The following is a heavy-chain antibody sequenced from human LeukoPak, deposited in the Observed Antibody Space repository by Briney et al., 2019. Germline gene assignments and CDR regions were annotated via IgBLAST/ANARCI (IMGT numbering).Heavy chain of an antibody. Sequence: GGSLRLSCAASGFTFYDYARDWVGQGPGKGREGGSGISWNSGSIAYADSVKGRLTMYRENGKNCVYLQMNSLRPEATDLYYCAKARDKYQLLSKNWFDPCGQGTLVTVSS. J-gene: IGHJ5*02. D-gene: IGHD2-2*01. CDR1: GFTFYDYA. CDR2: ISWNSGSI. CDR3: AKARDKYQLLSKNWFDP. V-gene: IGHV3-9*01.